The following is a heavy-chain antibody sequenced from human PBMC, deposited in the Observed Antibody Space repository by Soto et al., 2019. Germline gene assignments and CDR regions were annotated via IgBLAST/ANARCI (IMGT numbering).Heavy chain of an antibody. V-gene: IGHV3-74*01. D-gene: IGHD3-3*01. CDR3: GRGWVEGLSRQPPTDY. J-gene: IGHJ4*02. Sequence: EVQLVESGGGLVQPGGSLRLSCAASGFTFSRYWMHWVSQAPGKGLVWVSRIDSYGSRTSQVDSVEGRFTISRDNAKKTVSPQRNSPRGGEPAALYCGRGWVEGLSRQPPTDYWGQGTLVTVSS. CDR2: IDSYGSRT. CDR1: GFTFSRYW.